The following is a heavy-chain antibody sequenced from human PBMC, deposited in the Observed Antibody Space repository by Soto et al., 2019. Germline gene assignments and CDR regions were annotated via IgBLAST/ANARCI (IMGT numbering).Heavy chain of an antibody. Sequence: QVQLVESGGGVVQPGRSLRLSCAGSGFTFNTYGMHWVRQAPGKGLEWVAVMSYDGRKEYYVDSVKGRFTISRENSKNTLYLQMNCLREEDTAVYYCVKDPTAGGTGTYYSYWGQGTLVTVSS. CDR3: VKDPTAGGTGTYYSY. CDR2: MSYDGRKE. J-gene: IGHJ4*02. V-gene: IGHV3-30*18. CDR1: GFTFNTYG. D-gene: IGHD3-10*01.